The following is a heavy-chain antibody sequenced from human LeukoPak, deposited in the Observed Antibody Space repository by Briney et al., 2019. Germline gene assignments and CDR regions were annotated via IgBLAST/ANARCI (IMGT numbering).Heavy chain of an antibody. D-gene: IGHD4-17*01. Sequence: ASETLSLTCAVYGGSFSGYYWSWIRQPPGKGLEWIGEVIHSGSTNYNPSLKSRVTISVDTSKNQFSLKVSSVTAADTAVYYCAKFATVTVPNWLDFWGQGILVTVSS. V-gene: IGHV4-34*12. CDR1: GGSFSGYY. J-gene: IGHJ5*01. CDR2: VIHSGST. CDR3: AKFATVTVPNWLDF.